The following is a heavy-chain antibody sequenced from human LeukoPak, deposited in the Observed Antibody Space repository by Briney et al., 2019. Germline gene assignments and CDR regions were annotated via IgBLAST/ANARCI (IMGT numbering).Heavy chain of an antibody. CDR3: AKRGVVIRVILVGFHKEAYYFDS. J-gene: IGHJ4*02. D-gene: IGHD3-10*01. CDR2: ISDSGSRT. V-gene: IGHV3-23*01. Sequence: GGSLRLSCAVSGITLSNYGMSWVRQAPGKGPEWVAGISDSGSRTKYADSVKGRFTISRENSKNTLYLQMNSLRAEDTAVYFCAKRGVVIRVILVGFHKEAYYFDSWGQGALVTVSS. CDR1: GITLSNYG.